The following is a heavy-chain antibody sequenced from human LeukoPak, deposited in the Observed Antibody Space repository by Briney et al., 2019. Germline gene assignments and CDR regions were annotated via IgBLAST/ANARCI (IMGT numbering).Heavy chain of an antibody. J-gene: IGHJ4*02. CDR1: GYTFIGHY. Sequence: ASVKVSCKTSGYTFIGHYMHWVRQAPGHGLEWMGWFSPKTGGSHFAQKFRGRVAMTTDTSISTAYLELSSLRSDDTAVYYCARDRLKGVQLWFDYWGQGTLVTVSS. V-gene: IGHV1-2*02. CDR3: ARDRLKGVQLWFDY. CDR2: FSPKTGGS. D-gene: IGHD5-18*01.